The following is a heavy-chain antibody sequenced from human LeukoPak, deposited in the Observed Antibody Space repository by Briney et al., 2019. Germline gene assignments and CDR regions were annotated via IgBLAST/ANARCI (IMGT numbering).Heavy chain of an antibody. D-gene: IGHD3-10*01. J-gene: IGHJ4*02. Sequence: SETLSLTCTVSGYSISSGYNWGWIRQPPGKGLEWIGNINYSGSTYNNPSLKSRVTISVDTSKNQFSLKLSSVTAADTAVYYCARRRRYYHGSGSYYKNINGLDYWGQGTLVTVSS. CDR3: ARRRRYYHGSGSYYKNINGLDY. CDR2: INYSGST. CDR1: GYSISSGYN. V-gene: IGHV4-38-2*02.